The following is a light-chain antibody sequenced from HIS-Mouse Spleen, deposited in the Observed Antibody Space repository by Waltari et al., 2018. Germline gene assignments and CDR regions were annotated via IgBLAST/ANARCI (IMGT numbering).Light chain of an antibody. V-gene: IGKV1-5*03. Sequence: DIQMTQSPSTLSASVGDRVTITCRDSQSISSWLAWYQQKPGKAPKLLIYKASSLESGVPASFSGSGSGTEFTLTIISLQPDDFATYYCQQYNSYSRTFGQGTKVEIK. CDR2: KAS. CDR3: QQYNSYSRT. CDR1: QSISSW. J-gene: IGKJ1*01.